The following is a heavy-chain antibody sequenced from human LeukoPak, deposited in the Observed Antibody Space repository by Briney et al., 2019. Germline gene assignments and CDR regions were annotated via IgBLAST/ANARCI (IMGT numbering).Heavy chain of an antibody. V-gene: IGHV4-39*07. CDR3: ARDAFNYYDSSGIGFDY. D-gene: IGHD3-22*01. Sequence: PSETLSLTCTVSGGSISSSSYYWSWIRQPPGKGLEWIGEINHSGSTNYNPSLKSRVTISVDTSKNQFSLKLSSVTAADTAVYYCARDAFNYYDSSGIGFDYWGQGTLVTVSS. J-gene: IGHJ4*02. CDR2: INHSGST. CDR1: GGSISSSSYY.